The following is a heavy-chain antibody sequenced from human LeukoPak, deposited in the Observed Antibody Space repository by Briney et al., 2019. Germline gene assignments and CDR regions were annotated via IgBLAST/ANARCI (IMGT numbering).Heavy chain of an antibody. CDR1: GGPISSYY. J-gene: IGHJ6*03. Sequence: PSETLSLTCTVSGGPISSYYWSWIRQPPGKGLEWIGYIYTSGSTNYNPSLKSRVTISVDTSKNQFSLKLSSVTAADTAVYYCASGPRYNWNYSYYMDVWGKGTTVTVSS. V-gene: IGHV4-4*09. CDR3: ASGPRYNWNYSYYMDV. CDR2: IYTSGST. D-gene: IGHD1-7*01.